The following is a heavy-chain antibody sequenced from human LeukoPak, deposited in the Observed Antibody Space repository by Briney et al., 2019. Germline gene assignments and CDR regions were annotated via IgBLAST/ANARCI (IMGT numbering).Heavy chain of an antibody. CDR3: ARLGYSSGWYGGVDY. Sequence: SETLSLTCAVYGGSFSGYYWSWIRQPPGKGLEWIGENYHSGSTNYNPSLKSRVTISVDKSKNQFPLKLSSVTAADTAVYYCARLGYSSGWYGGVDYWGQGTLVTVSS. CDR2: NYHSGST. D-gene: IGHD6-19*01. V-gene: IGHV4-34*01. CDR1: GGSFSGYY. J-gene: IGHJ4*02.